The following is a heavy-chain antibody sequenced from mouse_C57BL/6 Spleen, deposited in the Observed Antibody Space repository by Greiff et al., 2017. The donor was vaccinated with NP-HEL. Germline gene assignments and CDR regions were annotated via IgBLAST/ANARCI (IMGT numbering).Heavy chain of an antibody. D-gene: IGHD2-4*01. J-gene: IGHJ2*01. CDR2: IYPGSGGT. V-gene: IGHV1-54*01. CDR3: ERGGDYPY. Sequence: VQLQQSGAELVRPGTSVKVSCKASGYAFTNYLIEWVKQRPGQGLEWIGVIYPGSGGTNYNEKFKGKATLTADKSSSTAYMQLSSLTSEDSAVYIKERGGDYPYWGQGTTLTVSS. CDR1: GYAFTNYL.